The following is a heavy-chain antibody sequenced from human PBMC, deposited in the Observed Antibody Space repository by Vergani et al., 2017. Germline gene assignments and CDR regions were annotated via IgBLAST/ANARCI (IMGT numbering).Heavy chain of an antibody. J-gene: IGHJ6*02. D-gene: IGHD2-2*01. CDR1: GFTFSSYG. V-gene: IGHV3-33*01. CDR2: IWYDGSNK. Sequence: QVQLVESGGGVVQPGRSLRLSCAASGFTFSSYGMHWVRQAPGKGLEWVAVIWYDGSNKYYADSGKGRFTISRDNSKNTLYLQMNSLRAEDTAVYYCARDGGSPEYQLLYCYYGMDVWGQGTTVTVSS. CDR3: ARDGGSPEYQLLYCYYGMDV.